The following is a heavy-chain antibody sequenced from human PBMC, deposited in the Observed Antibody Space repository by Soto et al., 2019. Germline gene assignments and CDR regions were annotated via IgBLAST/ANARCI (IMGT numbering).Heavy chain of an antibody. D-gene: IGHD6-19*01. CDR2: IYFSGST. CDR3: ARDGTQSAWSFQDY. J-gene: IGHJ4*02. CDR1: GGSISSGSAY. Sequence: QVQLQESGPGLVKPSQTLSLTCTVSGGSISSGSAYWSRIRQHPGKGLEWIGYIYFSGSTYYNPSLKGRVKISVDTSKNQFYLRLTSVTAADTAVYYCARDGTQSAWSFQDYWGQGTLVTVSS. V-gene: IGHV4-31*03.